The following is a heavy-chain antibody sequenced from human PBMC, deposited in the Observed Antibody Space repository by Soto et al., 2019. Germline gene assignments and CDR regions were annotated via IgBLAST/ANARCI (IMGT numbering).Heavy chain of an antibody. J-gene: IGHJ4*02. CDR1: GFSLNMFW. V-gene: IGHV3-7*04. CDR2: IGQDGSDE. Sequence: EVHLVESGGGLVHPGGSLRLTCADSGFSLNMFWMTWVRQAQGKGLEWVAIIGQDGSDELYADSVKGRFTISRDNAKNSLYLQMNSLRVEDTAVYYCTGGSGWLQTEWVQGTLVTVSS. D-gene: IGHD6-19*01. CDR3: TGGSGWLQTE.